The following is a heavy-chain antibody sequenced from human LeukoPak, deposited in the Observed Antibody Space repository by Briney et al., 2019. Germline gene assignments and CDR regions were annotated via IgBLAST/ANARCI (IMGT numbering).Heavy chain of an antibody. J-gene: IGHJ4*02. CDR3: AKDRLAGIVVVPAAKSPIPWRANY. D-gene: IGHD2-2*01. Sequence: GGSLRLSCAASGFTFSSYAMHWVRQAPGKGLEWVAFIRYDGSNKYYADSVKGRFTISRDNSKNTLYLQMNSLRAEDTAVYYCAKDRLAGIVVVPAAKSPIPWRANYWGQGTLVTVSS. CDR2: IRYDGSNK. V-gene: IGHV3-30*02. CDR1: GFTFSSYA.